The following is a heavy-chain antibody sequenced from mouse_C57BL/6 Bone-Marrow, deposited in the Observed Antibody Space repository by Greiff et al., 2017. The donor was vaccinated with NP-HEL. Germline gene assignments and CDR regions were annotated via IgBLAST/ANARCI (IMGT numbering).Heavy chain of an antibody. J-gene: IGHJ2*01. CDR1: GYTFTSYW. D-gene: IGHD1-1*01. V-gene: IGHV1-50*01. CDR3: ARDGRDYFDY. CDR2: IDPSDSYT. Sequence: QVQLQQPGAELVKPGASVKLSCKASGYTFTSYWMQWVKQRPGQGLEWIGAIDPSDSYTNYNQKFKGKATLTVDTSSSTAYMQLSSLTSEDSAVYYCARDGRDYFDYWGQGTTLTVSS.